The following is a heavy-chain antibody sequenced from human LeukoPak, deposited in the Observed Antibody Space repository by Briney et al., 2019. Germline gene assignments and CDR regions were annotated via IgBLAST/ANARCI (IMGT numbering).Heavy chain of an antibody. J-gene: IGHJ4*02. D-gene: IGHD5-18*01. CDR1: GLTFSGYA. Sequence: GGSLRLSCAASGLTFSGYAMDWVRQAPGKGLEWVAFISNDGTNKYYGDSVKGRFTISRDNSKNTLCLQMNSLRVEDTAVYYCANDLGWIQLNLGRGQGTLVTVSS. V-gene: IGHV3-30-3*02. CDR3: ANDLGWIQLNLG. CDR2: ISNDGTNK.